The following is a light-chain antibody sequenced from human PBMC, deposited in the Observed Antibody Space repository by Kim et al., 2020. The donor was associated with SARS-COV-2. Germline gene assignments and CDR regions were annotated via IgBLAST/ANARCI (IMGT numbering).Light chain of an antibody. Sequence: EIAMTQSPATLSVSPGERVTLSCRASENVNKKLAWYQQKPGQAPRLFIYGGSTRAMGIPDRFSGSGSGTEFTLTISSLQSEDFAIYYCQQYYNWYTFGQGTKLEI. CDR1: ENVNKK. CDR2: GGS. CDR3: QQYYNWYT. V-gene: IGKV3-15*01. J-gene: IGKJ2*01.